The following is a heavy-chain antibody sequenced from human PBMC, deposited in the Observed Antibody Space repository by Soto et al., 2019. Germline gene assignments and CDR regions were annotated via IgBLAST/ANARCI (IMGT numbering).Heavy chain of an antibody. CDR1: GFTFSSYG. D-gene: IGHD6-13*01. CDR2: ISYDGSNK. CDR3: VCRRVGGSSWSTPFDY. Sequence: GGSLRLSCAASGFTFSSYGMHWVRQAPGKGLEWVAVISYDGSNKYYADSVKGRFTISRDNSKNTLYLQMNSLRAEDTAVYYCVCRRVGGSSWSTPFDYWGQGTLVTVSS. J-gene: IGHJ4*02. V-gene: IGHV3-30*03.